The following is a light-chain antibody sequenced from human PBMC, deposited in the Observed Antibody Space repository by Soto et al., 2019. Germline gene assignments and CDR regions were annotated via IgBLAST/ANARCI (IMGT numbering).Light chain of an antibody. V-gene: IGKV1-5*01. Sequence: MTQCPYPLSACVGDRVPITCRASQSISSWLAWYQQKPGKAPKLLIYDASSLESGVPSRFSGSGSGTEFTLTISSLQPDDFATYYCQQYNSYSPTFGQGTKVDI. J-gene: IGKJ1*01. CDR2: DAS. CDR1: QSISSW. CDR3: QQYNSYSPT.